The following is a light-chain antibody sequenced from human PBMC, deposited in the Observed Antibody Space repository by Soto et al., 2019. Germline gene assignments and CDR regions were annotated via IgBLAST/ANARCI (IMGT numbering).Light chain of an antibody. J-gene: IGKJ4*01. CDR1: QSVSSY. Sequence: EIVLTQSPATLSLSPGERATLSCRASQSVSSYLAWYQQKPGQAPRLLIYDASNRATGIPARFSGSGSGTDCTLTISRQEPEDFAVYYCQQRSNWSFGGGTKVEIK. CDR3: QQRSNWS. V-gene: IGKV3-11*01. CDR2: DAS.